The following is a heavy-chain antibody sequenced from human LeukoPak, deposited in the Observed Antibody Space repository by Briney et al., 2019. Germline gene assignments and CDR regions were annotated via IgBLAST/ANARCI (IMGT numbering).Heavy chain of an antibody. J-gene: IGHJ4*02. D-gene: IGHD4-17*01. V-gene: IGHV3-66*02. CDR2: IYTGNT. CDR3: AARDDGNYPYFDY. CDR1: GFTVNRKY. Sequence: GGSLRLSCAASGFTVNRKYMSWVRQAPGKGLEWISFIYTGNTYYADSVKGRFTVSRDNSKNTLYLQMNSLRDEDTGVYRCAARDDGNYPYFDYWGPGTMVTVSA.